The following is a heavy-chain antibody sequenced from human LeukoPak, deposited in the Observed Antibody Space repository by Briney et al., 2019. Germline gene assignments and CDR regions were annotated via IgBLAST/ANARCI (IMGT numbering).Heavy chain of an antibody. CDR2: IKQDGSEK. V-gene: IGHV3-7*01. Sequence: GGSLRLSCAASGFTFSSYWMSWVRQAPGKGLEWVANIKQDGSEKYYVDSVKGRFTISRDNAKNSLYLQMNSLRAEDTAVYYCAREEGAIVLMVYASYYFDYWGQGTLATVSS. CDR1: GFTFSSYW. CDR3: AREEGAIVLMVYASYYFDY. J-gene: IGHJ4*02. D-gene: IGHD2-8*01.